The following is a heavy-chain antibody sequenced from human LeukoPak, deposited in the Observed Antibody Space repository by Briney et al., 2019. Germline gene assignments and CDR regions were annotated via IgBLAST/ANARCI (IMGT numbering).Heavy chain of an antibody. D-gene: IGHD6-19*01. V-gene: IGHV1-18*01. J-gene: IGHJ4*02. Sequence: ASVKVSCKASGYTFTSYGISWVRQAPGQGLEWMGWISAYNGNTNYAQKLQGRVTMTKDTSTSTAYMELSRLRSDDTAVYYCARAIAVAGTKGYWGQGNLVTVSS. CDR3: ARAIAVAGTKGY. CDR2: ISAYNGNT. CDR1: GYTFTSYG.